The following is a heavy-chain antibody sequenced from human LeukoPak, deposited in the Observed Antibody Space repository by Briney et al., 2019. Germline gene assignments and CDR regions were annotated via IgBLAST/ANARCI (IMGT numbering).Heavy chain of an antibody. CDR1: GGSISSYY. J-gene: IGHJ3*02. Sequence: SETLSLTCTVSGGSISSYYWSWIRQPPGKGLEWIGYIYYSGSTNYNPSLKSRVTISVDTSKNQFSLKLSSVTAADTAVYYCARLWFGELLPAAAFDIWGQGTMVTVSP. V-gene: IGHV4-59*01. CDR3: ARLWFGELLPAAAFDI. CDR2: IYYSGST. D-gene: IGHD3-10*01.